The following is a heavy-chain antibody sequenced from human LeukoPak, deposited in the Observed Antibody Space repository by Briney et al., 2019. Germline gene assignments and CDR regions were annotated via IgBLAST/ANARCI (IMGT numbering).Heavy chain of an antibody. J-gene: IGHJ4*02. CDR3: ARVYSSSSGDYFDY. CDR1: GFTFSSYG. Sequence: GGSLRLSCAASGFTFSSYGMNWVRQAPGKGLEWVSGISGDAGRTYYADSVKGRFTIYRDNSKNTLYLQMNSLRAEDTAVYYCARVYSSSSGDYFDYWGQGTLVTVSS. CDR2: ISGDAGRT. V-gene: IGHV3-23*01. D-gene: IGHD6-6*01.